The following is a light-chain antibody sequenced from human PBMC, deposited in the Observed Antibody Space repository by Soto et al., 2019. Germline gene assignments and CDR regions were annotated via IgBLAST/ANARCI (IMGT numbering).Light chain of an antibody. V-gene: IGLV2-11*01. J-gene: IGLJ1*01. CDR3: CSYAGSYTLIV. CDR2: DVS. CDR1: SSDVGGYNY. Sequence: QSVLTQPRSVSGSPGQSVTISCTGTSSDVGGYNYVSWYQQHLGKAPKLMIYDVSKRPSEVPDRFSGSKSGNTASLTISGLQAEDEADYYCCSYAGSYTLIVFGTGTKVTVL.